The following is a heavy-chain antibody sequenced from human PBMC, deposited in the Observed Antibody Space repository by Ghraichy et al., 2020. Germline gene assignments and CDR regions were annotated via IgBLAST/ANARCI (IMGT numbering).Heavy chain of an antibody. CDR2: IIPIFGTA. CDR3: ARGVVLGYCSSTSCPNGAFDI. Sequence: SVKVSCKASGGTFSSYAISWVRQAPGQGLEWMGGIIPIFGTANYAQKFQGRVTITADESTSTAYMELSSLRSEDTAVYYCARGVVLGYCSSTSCPNGAFDIWGQGTMVTVSS. V-gene: IGHV1-69*13. D-gene: IGHD2-2*01. J-gene: IGHJ3*02. CDR1: GGTFSSYA.